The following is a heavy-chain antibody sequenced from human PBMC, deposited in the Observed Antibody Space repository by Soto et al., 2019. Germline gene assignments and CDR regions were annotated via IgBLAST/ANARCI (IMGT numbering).Heavy chain of an antibody. CDR2: IYYSGST. CDR1: GGSISSGDYY. Sequence: TLSLTCTVSGGSISSGDYYWSWIRQPPGKGLEWIGYIYYSGSTYYNPSLKSRVTISVDTSKNQFSLKLSSVTAADTAVYYCARSLGTVAATVPEGAYYFDYWGQGTMVTVPS. D-gene: IGHD6-19*01. CDR3: ARSLGTVAATVPEGAYYFDY. J-gene: IGHJ4*02. V-gene: IGHV4-30-4*01.